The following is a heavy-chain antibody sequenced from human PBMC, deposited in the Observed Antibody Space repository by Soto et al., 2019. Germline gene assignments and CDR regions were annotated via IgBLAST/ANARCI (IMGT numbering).Heavy chain of an antibody. V-gene: IGHV3-53*01. D-gene: IGHD1-26*01. J-gene: IGHJ5*02. Sequence: GGSLRLSCAISGFSVSSNCLSWVRQAAGKGLEWVSVHYSGGSTYYADSVQGRFTISRDKSNNTLYLQMRRVRAEDTAVYFCARHRHPRGTVGATSPLDPWGQGTQVTVSS. CDR1: GFSVSSNC. CDR3: ARHRHPRGTVGATSPLDP. CDR2: HYSGGST.